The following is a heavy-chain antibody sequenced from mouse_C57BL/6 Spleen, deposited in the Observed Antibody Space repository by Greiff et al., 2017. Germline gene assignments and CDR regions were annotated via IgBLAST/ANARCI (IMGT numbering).Heavy chain of an antibody. CDR2: IDPSDSYT. Sequence: QVQLQQPGAELVKPGASVKLSCKASGYTFTSYWMQWVKQRPGQGLEWIGEIDPSDSYTNYNQKFKGKATLTVDTSSSTAYMQLSSLPSEDSAVYYCARKTTAVDYWGQGTTLTVSS. V-gene: IGHV1-50*01. J-gene: IGHJ2*01. CDR3: ARKTTAVDY. D-gene: IGHD1-2*01. CDR1: GYTFTSYW.